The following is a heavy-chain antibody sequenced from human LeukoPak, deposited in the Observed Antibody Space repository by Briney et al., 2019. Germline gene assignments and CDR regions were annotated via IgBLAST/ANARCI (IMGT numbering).Heavy chain of an antibody. Sequence: SETLSLTCAVYGGSFSPYYWSWIRQPPGKGLEWIGEINHSGSTNYNPSLKSRVSISVDTSKNQFSLRLSSVTAADTAVYYCARGGFYCGGDCYVDYWGQGTLVTVSS. D-gene: IGHD2-21*02. CDR1: GGSFSPYY. CDR2: INHSGST. V-gene: IGHV4-34*01. J-gene: IGHJ4*02. CDR3: ARGGFYCGGDCYVDY.